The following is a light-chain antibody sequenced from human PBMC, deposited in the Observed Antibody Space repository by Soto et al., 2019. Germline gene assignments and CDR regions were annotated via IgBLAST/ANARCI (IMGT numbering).Light chain of an antibody. V-gene: IGKV3-15*01. J-gene: IGKJ1*01. CDR3: QHFVNSLTWT. Sequence: EIVMTQSPATLSISPGERATLSCRASQSVSSNLAWYQQKPGQAPRLLIYGASTRATGIPARFSGSGSGTEFTLTISSLQSEDCAVYYCQHFVNSLTWTFGQGTKVDIK. CDR2: GAS. CDR1: QSVSSN.